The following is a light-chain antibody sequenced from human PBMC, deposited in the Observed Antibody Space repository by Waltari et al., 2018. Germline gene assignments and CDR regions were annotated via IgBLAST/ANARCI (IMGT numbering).Light chain of an antibody. CDR1: QSVLYSSNNKNY. CDR3: QQYNTYPWT. V-gene: IGKV4-1*01. CDR2: WAS. Sequence: DIVMTQSPDSLAVSLGERATINCRSSQSVLYSSNNKNYLGWYQQELGQPPKLLIYWASTRESGVPDRFSGSGSGTDFTLTISSLQPDDFATYYCQQYNTYPWTFGQGTKVQIK. J-gene: IGKJ1*01.